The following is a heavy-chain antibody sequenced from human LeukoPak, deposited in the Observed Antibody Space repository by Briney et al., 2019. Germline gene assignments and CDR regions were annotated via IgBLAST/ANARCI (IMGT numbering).Heavy chain of an antibody. J-gene: IGHJ4*02. D-gene: IGHD2-21*02. Sequence: SETLSLTCAVSGGSITTYYWTWIRQPPGQALEWIGYIYYTGNTKNNPSLESRVAMSIGTSNIEFSLMSYSVNAADTAVYFCASGSVVTALDQWGQGTLVTVSS. CDR2: IYYTGNT. V-gene: IGHV4-59*01. CDR1: GGSITTYY. CDR3: ASGSVVTALDQ.